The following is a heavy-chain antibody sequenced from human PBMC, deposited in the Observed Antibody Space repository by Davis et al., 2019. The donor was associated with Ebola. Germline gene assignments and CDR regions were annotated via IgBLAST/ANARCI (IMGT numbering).Heavy chain of an antibody. CDR3: ARSRDDYVWGSYRTAQKDTYYFDY. CDR2: INHSGNT. V-gene: IGHV4-34*01. J-gene: IGHJ4*02. CDR1: GGSFSGYY. D-gene: IGHD3-16*02. Sequence: MPSETLSLTCAVYGGSFSGYYWSWIRQPPGKGLEWIGEINHSGNTNYNPSLKSRVTISVDTSKNQFSLKMSSVTAADTAVYYCARSRDDYVWGSYRTAQKDTYYFDYWGQGTLVTVSS.